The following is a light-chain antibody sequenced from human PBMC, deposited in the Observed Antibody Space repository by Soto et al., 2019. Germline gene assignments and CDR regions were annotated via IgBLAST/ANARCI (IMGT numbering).Light chain of an antibody. V-gene: IGKV1-5*03. CDR2: KAS. CDR1: QSISSW. Sequence: DIPMTQSPSTLSASVGDRVTITCRASQSISSWLAWYQQKPGKAPKLLIYKASSLESVVPSRFSGSGSGTEFTLTISSLQPDDFATYYCQQYNSYLWTFGQGTKVEIK. CDR3: QQYNSYLWT. J-gene: IGKJ1*01.